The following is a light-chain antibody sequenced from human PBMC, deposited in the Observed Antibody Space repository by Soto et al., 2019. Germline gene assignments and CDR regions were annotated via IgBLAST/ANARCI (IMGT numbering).Light chain of an antibody. CDR2: EVN. CDR3: SSSLGSPNCV. J-gene: IGLJ3*02. CDR1: SSDVGSYYR. Sequence: QSALTQPASVSGSPGQSIAISCTGTSSDVGSYYRVSWYQHHPGKAPTLMIYEVNKRPSGISDRFSGSKSGNTASLTISGLQADDDADYYCSSSLGSPNCVFGPGTKLTVL. V-gene: IGLV2-23*02.